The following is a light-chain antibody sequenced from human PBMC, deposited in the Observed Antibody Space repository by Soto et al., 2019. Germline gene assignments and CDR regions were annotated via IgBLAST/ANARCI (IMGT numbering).Light chain of an antibody. V-gene: IGKV3D-15*01. CDR1: QSVSSN. J-gene: IGKJ1*01. CDR2: GAS. Sequence: EIVLTQSPGTPSLSPGERATLSCRASQSVSSNYLAWYQQKPGQAPRLLIYGASSRATGIPARFSGSGSGTEFTLTISSLQSEDFAVYYCQQYNNWPRTFGQGTKVDIK. CDR3: QQYNNWPRT.